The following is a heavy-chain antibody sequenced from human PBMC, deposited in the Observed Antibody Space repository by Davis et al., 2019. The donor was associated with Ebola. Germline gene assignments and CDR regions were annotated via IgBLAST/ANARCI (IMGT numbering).Heavy chain of an antibody. V-gene: IGHV4-61*08. J-gene: IGHJ6*02. CDR3: ARQTDSSWKNYYYHYGMDV. CDR1: GASVSSGAFY. CDR2: IYYSGST. Sequence: SETLSLTCTVSGASVSSGAFYWSWIRQPPGKGLEWIGYIYYSGSTNYNPSLKSRVTISVDTSKNQFSLKLSSVTAADTAVYYCARQTDSSWKNYYYHYGMDVWGQGTTVTVSS. D-gene: IGHD6-13*01.